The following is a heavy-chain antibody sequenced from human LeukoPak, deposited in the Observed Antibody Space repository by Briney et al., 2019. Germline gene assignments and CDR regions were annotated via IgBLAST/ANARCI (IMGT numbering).Heavy chain of an antibody. CDR3: AKERGSTTHFDF. Sequence: TGRSLRLSCAASGCTFSSYGMHWVRQAPGKGLEWVTVISYDGHTNYVDSVKGRFTISRDNSKNTLYLQMNGLRDEDTAVYYCAKERGSTTHFDFWGQGTLVTVSS. D-gene: IGHD2-2*01. CDR1: GCTFSSYG. J-gene: IGHJ4*02. V-gene: IGHV3-30*18. CDR2: ISYDGHT.